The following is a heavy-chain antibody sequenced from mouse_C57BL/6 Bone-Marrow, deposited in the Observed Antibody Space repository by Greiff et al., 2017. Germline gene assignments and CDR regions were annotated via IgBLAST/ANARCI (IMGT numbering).Heavy chain of an antibody. D-gene: IGHD2-1*01. Sequence: DVMLVESGGGLVQSGRSLRLSCATSGFTFSDFYMEWVRQAPGKGLEWIAASRNKANDYTTEYSASVKGRFIVSRDTSQSILYLQMNALRAEDTAIYYGAREIYYGNQDRCFDVWGTGTTVTVSS. CDR3: AREIYYGNQDRCFDV. J-gene: IGHJ1*03. CDR1: GFTFSDFY. V-gene: IGHV7-1*01. CDR2: SRNKANDYTT.